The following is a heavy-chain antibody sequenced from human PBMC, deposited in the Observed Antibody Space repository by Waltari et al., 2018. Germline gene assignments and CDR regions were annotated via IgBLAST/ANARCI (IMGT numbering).Heavy chain of an antibody. CDR2: INHSGST. CDR3: ARGAAAVQGWFDP. V-gene: IGHV4-34*01. J-gene: IGHJ5*02. D-gene: IGHD6-13*01. Sequence: QVQLQQWGAGLLKPSETLSLTCAVYGGSFSGYYWSWIRQPPGKGLEWIGEINHSGSTNYNPSLKSRVTISVDTSKNQFSLKLSSVTAADTAVYYCARGAAAVQGWFDPWGQGTLVTVSS. CDR1: GGSFSGYY.